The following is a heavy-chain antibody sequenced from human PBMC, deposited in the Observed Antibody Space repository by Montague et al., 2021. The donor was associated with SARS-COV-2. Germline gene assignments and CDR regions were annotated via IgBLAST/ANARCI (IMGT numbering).Heavy chain of an antibody. Sequence: SLRLSCAASGFTFSSYSMNWVRQAPGKGLEWVSSISSSSSYVYYADSVKGRFTISRDNAKNSLYLQMNSLRAEDTAVYYCVRDRGDDYEEFDPWGQGTLVTVSS. D-gene: IGHD4-17*01. CDR3: VRDRGDDYEEFDP. V-gene: IGHV3-21*01. CDR1: GFTFSSYS. CDR2: ISSSSSYV. J-gene: IGHJ5*02.